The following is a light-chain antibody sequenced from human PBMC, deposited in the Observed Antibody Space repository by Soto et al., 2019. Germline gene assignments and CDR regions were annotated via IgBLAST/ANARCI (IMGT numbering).Light chain of an antibody. J-gene: IGKJ1*01. CDR1: QSVSGSY. Sequence: ESVLTQSPATLSLSPGERATLSCGASQSVSGSYLAWYQQKPGLAPRLVIFDASSRATGIPDRFSGSGSGTDFTLTISRLEPEDFAVYYCHQYGSSPWTFGQGTKVDIK. CDR2: DAS. V-gene: IGKV3D-20*01. CDR3: HQYGSSPWT.